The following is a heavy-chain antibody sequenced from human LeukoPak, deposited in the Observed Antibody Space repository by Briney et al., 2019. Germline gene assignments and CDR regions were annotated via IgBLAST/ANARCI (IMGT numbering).Heavy chain of an antibody. CDR2: ISGSGGST. CDR3: AKDIKVRSGHYYYGSGSYDY. V-gene: IGHV3-23*01. CDR1: GFTFSSYA. Sequence: PGRSLRLSCAASGFTFSSYAMSWVRQAPGKGLEWVSAISGSGGSTYYADSVKGRFTISRDNSKNTLYLQMNSLRAEDTAVYYCAKDIKVRSGHYYYGSGSYDYWGQGTLVTVSS. J-gene: IGHJ4*02. D-gene: IGHD3-10*01.